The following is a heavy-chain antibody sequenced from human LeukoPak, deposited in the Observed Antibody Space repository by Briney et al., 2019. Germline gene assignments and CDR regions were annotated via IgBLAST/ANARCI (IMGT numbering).Heavy chain of an antibody. CDR2: ISSSSSYI. CDR1: GFTFSSYS. D-gene: IGHD6-6*01. Sequence: GGSLRLSCAASGFTFSSYSMDWVRQAPGKGLEWVSSISSSSSYIYYADSVKGRFTISRDNAKNSLYLQMNSLRAEDTAVYYYARDMSWGWLVYAFDIWGQGTMVAVSS. V-gene: IGHV3-21*01. J-gene: IGHJ3*02. CDR3: ARDMSWGWLVYAFDI.